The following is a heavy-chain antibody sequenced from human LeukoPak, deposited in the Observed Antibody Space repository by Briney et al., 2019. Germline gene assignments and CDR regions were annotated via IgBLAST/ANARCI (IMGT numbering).Heavy chain of an antibody. CDR1: GGSITSTSFY. Sequence: SETLFLTCTVSGGSITSTSFYWGWIRQPPGKGLAWLGSIYYSGSTYDNPSLKSRVTISVDRSKNQFSLKLSSVTAADTAVYYCARLYYDSRGYYWFDRWGQGTLVTVSS. V-gene: IGHV4-39*01. CDR2: IYYSGST. D-gene: IGHD3-22*01. J-gene: IGHJ5*02. CDR3: ARLYYDSRGYYWFDR.